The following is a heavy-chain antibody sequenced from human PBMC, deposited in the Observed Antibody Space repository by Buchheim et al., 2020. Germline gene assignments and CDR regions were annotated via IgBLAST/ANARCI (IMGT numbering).Heavy chain of an antibody. J-gene: IGHJ4*02. CDR2: ISGTGGST. CDR1: GFTFSSYA. Sequence: EAHLLESGGGLVQPGGSLRLSCAASGFTFSSYAMSWVRQSPGKGLEWVSSISGTGGSTYSADSVKGRFTISRDNSKNTLYLQMNTLRAEDTAVYSCANWAFASSTKSYWGQGTL. D-gene: IGHD2-2*01. CDR3: ANWAFASSTKSY. V-gene: IGHV3-23*01.